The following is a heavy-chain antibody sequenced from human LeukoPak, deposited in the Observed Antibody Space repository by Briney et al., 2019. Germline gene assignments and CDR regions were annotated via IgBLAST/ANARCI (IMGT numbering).Heavy chain of an antibody. J-gene: IGHJ5*02. D-gene: IGHD1-26*01. CDR3: ASGWALS. CDR2: TYLRSEWHT. Sequence: SQTLSLTCAVSGDSVSNKMGAWNWIRQSPSRGLGWLGRTYLRSEWHTDYAFSVRGRLTITADTSKNHFSLQLASVTPEDSAVYYCASGWALSWGQGTLVTVSS. V-gene: IGHV6-1*01. CDR1: GDSVSNKMGA.